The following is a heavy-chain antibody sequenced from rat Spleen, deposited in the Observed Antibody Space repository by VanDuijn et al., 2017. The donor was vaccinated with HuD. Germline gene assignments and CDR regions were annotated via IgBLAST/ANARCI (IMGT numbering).Heavy chain of an antibody. Sequence: EVKLVESGGGLVQPGRSLKLSCAAFGFNFIDYWMGWVRQAPGKGLEWIGEINKDGSTIKYAPSLKEKLTISRDNAQNTLYLQMTKLGSEDTAIYYCVREAFGVDYWGQGVMVTVSS. CDR2: INKDGSTI. CDR1: GFNFIDYW. D-gene: IGHD4-3*01. J-gene: IGHJ2*01. CDR3: VREAFGVDY. V-gene: IGHV4-2*01.